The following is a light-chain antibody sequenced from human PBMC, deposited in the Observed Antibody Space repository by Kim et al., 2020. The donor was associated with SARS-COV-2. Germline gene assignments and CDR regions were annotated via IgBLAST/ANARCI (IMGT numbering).Light chain of an antibody. CDR2: AAS. CDR3: QKCDSAPWT. Sequence: ASVGDRVPITCRASQYISNDLAWFQLKPGKAPKLLIYAASALQPGVPSRFSGSGSGTDFTLTVTSLQPEDVATYYCQKCDSAPWTFGQGTKVEIK. CDR1: QYISND. V-gene: IGKV1-27*01. J-gene: IGKJ1*01.